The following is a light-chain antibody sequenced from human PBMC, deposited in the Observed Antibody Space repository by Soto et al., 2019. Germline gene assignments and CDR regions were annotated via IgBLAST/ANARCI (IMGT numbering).Light chain of an antibody. V-gene: IGKV3-20*01. CDR1: QRISSN. J-gene: IGKJ1*01. CDR3: QQYGSSPWT. CDR2: AAS. Sequence: EVVMTQSPATLSVSPGERATLSCRASQRISSNLAWYQQRPGQAPRLLIYAASSRATGIPDRFSGSGSGTDFTLTISRLEPEDFAVYYCQQYGSSPWTFGQGTKVDIK.